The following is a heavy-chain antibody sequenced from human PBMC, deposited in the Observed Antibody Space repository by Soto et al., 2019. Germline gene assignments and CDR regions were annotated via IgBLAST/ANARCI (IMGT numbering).Heavy chain of an antibody. CDR3: ARDGSSGWRGGTLWY. D-gene: IGHD6-19*01. J-gene: IGHJ4*02. CDR2: IYHSGST. CDR1: SGSISSSNW. V-gene: IGHV4-4*02. Sequence: QVQLQESGPGLVKPSGTLSLTCAVSSGSISSSNWWSWVRQPPGKGLEWIGEIYHSGSTNYNPSLQSRVTISVDKSKNQFSLKLSSVTAADTAVYYCARDGSSGWRGGTLWYWGQGTLVTVSS.